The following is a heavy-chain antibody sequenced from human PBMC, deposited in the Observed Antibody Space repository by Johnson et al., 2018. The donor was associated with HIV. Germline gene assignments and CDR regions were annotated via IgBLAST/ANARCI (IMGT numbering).Heavy chain of an antibody. Sequence: QVQLVESGGGVVQPGRSLRLSCVASGFTFRTSGMHWVRPAPGQGLEWVAVLWYDGSNKYYVDSLKGRLTISRANAKNSLYLQMNSLRAEDTAGYSCARDRGGYYYDSSGLDAFDIWGQGTMVTVSS. CDR2: LWYDGSNK. V-gene: IGHV3-33*01. CDR3: ARDRGGYYYDSSGLDAFDI. D-gene: IGHD3-22*01. CDR1: GFTFRTSG. J-gene: IGHJ3*02.